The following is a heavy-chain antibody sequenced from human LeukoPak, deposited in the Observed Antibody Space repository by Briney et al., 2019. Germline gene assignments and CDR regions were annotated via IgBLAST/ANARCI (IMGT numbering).Heavy chain of an antibody. V-gene: IGHV3-23*01. Sequence: GGSLRLSCAASGFTFSSFAMNWVRQAPGKGLEWVSIISGSGDTTHYTDSVKGRFTVSRDNSKNTLYLQMNSLRAEDTAVYYCAKGGSSWSEFDYWGQGTLVTVSS. CDR1: GFTFSSFA. CDR3: AKGGSSWSEFDY. CDR2: ISGSGDTT. J-gene: IGHJ4*02. D-gene: IGHD6-13*01.